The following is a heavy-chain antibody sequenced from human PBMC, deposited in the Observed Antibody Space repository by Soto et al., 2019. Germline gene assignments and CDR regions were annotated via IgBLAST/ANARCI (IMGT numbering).Heavy chain of an antibody. CDR2: IYYSGTT. D-gene: IGHD1-1*01. J-gene: IGHJ4*02. V-gene: IGHV4-39*01. Sequence: PSETLSLTCTVSGDSITSNSYFWAWIRQPPGKGLEWIGSIYYSGTTYYNPSLKSRVTISVDRSKNQFSLKLSSVTAADTAVYYFPSTWKFDYFDSWGQGILVIVSS. CDR3: PSTWKFDYFDS. CDR1: GDSITSNSYF.